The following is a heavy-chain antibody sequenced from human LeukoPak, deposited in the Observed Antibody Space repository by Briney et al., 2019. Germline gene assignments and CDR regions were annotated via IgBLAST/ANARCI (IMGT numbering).Heavy chain of an antibody. CDR2: IYYSGST. D-gene: IGHD4-23*01. CDR1: GGSISSYY. J-gene: IGHJ3*02. V-gene: IGHV4-59*01. Sequence: SETLSPTCTVSGGSISSYYWSWIRQPPVKGLEWIGYIYYSGSTNYNPSLKSRVTISVDTSKNQFSLKLSSVTAADTAVYYCARAMVTRRAFDIWGQGTMVTVSS. CDR3: ARAMVTRRAFDI.